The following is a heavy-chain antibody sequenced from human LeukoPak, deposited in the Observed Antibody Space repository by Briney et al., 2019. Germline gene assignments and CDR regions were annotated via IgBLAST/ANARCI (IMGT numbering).Heavy chain of an antibody. V-gene: IGHV3-23*01. Sequence: GGSLRLSCAASGFTFSSYAMSWVRQAPGKGLEWVSAISGNGGSTYYADSVKGRFTISRDNSKNTLYLQMNSLRAEDTAVYYCAKFRYDYVWGSYRYYFDYWGQGTLVTVSS. J-gene: IGHJ4*02. CDR1: GFTFSSYA. CDR3: AKFRYDYVWGSYRYYFDY. CDR2: ISGNGGST. D-gene: IGHD3-16*02.